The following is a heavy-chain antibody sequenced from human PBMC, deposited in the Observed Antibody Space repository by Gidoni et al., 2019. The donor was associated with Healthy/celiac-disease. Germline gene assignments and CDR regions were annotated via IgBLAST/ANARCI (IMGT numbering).Heavy chain of an antibody. CDR3: TTYHYDFWSGYPIDY. CDR1: GFTLSNAW. Sequence: EVQLVESGGGLVKPGGSLRLSCAASGFTLSNAWMSWVRQAPGKGLEWVGRIKGKTDGGTTDYAAPVKGRFTISRDDSKNTLYLQMNSLKTEDTAVYYCTTYHYDFWSGYPIDYWGQGTLVTVSS. J-gene: IGHJ4*02. V-gene: IGHV3-15*01. CDR2: IKGKTDGGTT. D-gene: IGHD3-3*01.